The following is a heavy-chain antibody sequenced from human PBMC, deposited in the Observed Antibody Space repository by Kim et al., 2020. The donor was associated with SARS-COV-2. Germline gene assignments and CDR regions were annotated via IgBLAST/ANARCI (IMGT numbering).Heavy chain of an antibody. CDR1: GFTFISYA. CDR3: AKDLYGSGYRIAEYFQH. CDR2: NGGSGGAT. V-gene: IGHV3-23*01. Sequence: GGSLRLSCAASGFTFISYAMSWVRQAPGKGLEWVSANGGSGGATYYADSVRGRFSISRDNAKNTLYLQMNSLRAEDTAVYYCAKDLYGSGYRIAEYFQHWGQGTLVTVSS. J-gene: IGHJ1*01. D-gene: IGHD3-22*01.